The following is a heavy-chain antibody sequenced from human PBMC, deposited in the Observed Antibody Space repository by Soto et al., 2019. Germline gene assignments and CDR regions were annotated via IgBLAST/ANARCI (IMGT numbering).Heavy chain of an antibody. J-gene: IGHJ5*01. CDR1: GYSFSNYW. CDR3: ARAHEVAWFDS. V-gene: IGHV5-51*01. Sequence: PGESLKISCKGSGYSFSNYWIAWVRQMPGKGLEWMGIIYPGDSDTRYSPSFQGQVTISADKNSLYLQMNNLRAEDTAIYFCARAHEVAWFDSWGLGTLVTVSS. CDR2: IYPGDSDT. D-gene: IGHD2-15*01.